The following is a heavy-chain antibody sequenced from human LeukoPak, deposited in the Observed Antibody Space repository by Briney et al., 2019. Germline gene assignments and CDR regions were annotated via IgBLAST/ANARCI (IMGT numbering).Heavy chain of an antibody. D-gene: IGHD4-11*01. Sequence: PSETLSLTCPVSAGSITTYYWSWIRQPPGKGLEWVGYIFYTGDTSFSPSLKSRVTISLDTSKNQFSLKLSSVTAADTAVYYCAGMTTVTTVTHDYWGQGTLVTVSS. CDR1: AGSITTYY. V-gene: IGHV4-59*12. CDR2: IFYTGDT. J-gene: IGHJ4*02. CDR3: AGMTTVTTVTHDY.